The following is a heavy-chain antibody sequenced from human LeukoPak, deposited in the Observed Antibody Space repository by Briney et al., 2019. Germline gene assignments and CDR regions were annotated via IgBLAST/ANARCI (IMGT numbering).Heavy chain of an antibody. V-gene: IGHV4-39*01. CDR1: GGSISSSTYY. CDR3: ARRGYSYGRTPYYFDY. J-gene: IGHJ4*02. CDR2: IYYSGST. Sequence: KSSETLSLTCTVSGGSISSSTYYWAWIRQPPGKGLEWIGNIYYSGSTYYNTSLKSRVTISVDTSKNQFSLKLNSVTAADTAVYYCARRGYSYGRTPYYFDYWGQGTLVTVSS. D-gene: IGHD5-18*01.